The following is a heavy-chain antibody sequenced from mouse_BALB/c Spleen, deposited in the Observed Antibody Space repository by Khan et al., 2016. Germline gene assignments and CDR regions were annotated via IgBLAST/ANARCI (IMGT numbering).Heavy chain of an antibody. Sequence: QVQLQPSGAELMKPGASVKISCKATGYTFSSYWIEWVKQRPGHGLEWIGGILPGSGSTNYNEKFRGKATFTADTSSNTAYMQLSSLTSEDSAVHYCARTDRRGYFDYWGQGTTLTVSS. V-gene: IGHV1-9*01. CDR1: GYTFSSYW. CDR2: ILPGSGST. CDR3: ARTDRRGYFDY. J-gene: IGHJ2*01.